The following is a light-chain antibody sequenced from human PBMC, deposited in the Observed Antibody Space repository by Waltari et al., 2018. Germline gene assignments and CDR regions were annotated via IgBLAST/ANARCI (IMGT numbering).Light chain of an antibody. CDR3: AAYTSTNTVI. J-gene: IGLJ2*01. CDR1: NSDIGYYNY. V-gene: IGLV2-14*01. CDR2: DVT. Sequence: QSALTQPASVSGSPGQSITLSCTGTNSDIGYYNYVSWYQQYPGKAPKLMIFDVTRWPSGVSHRFPGSKSGNTASLTISGLQAEDEADYFCAAYTSTNTVIFGGGTKVTVL.